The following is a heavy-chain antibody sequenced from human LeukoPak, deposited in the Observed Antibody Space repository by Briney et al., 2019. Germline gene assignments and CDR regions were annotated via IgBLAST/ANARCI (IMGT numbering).Heavy chain of an antibody. V-gene: IGHV1-18*01. CDR1: GYTFTSYG. CDR2: ISAYNGNT. Sequence: GASVKVSCKASGYTFTSYGISWVRQAPGQGLEWMGWISAYNGNTNYAQKLQGRVTMTTDTSTSTACMELRSLRSDDTAVYYCARDLKTDYGDYWGQGTLVTVSS. J-gene: IGHJ4*02. CDR3: ARDLKTDYGDY.